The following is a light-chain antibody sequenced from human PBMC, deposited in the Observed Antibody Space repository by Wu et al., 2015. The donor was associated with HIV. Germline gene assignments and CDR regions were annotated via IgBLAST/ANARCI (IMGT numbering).Light chain of an antibody. V-gene: IGKV3-20*01. J-gene: IGKJ4*01. CDR3: QQYGSSPLT. CDR2: GAS. CDR1: QSVSSNY. Sequence: EIVLTQSPGTLSLSPGERAILSCRARQSVSSNYLAWYQQKPGQAPRLLIYGASGRATGIPDRFSGSGSGTDFTLTITRLEPEDFAVYFCQQYGSSPLT.